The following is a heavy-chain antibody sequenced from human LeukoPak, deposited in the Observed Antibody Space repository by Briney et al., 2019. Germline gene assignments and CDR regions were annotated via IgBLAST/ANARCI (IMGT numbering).Heavy chain of an antibody. CDR3: TRQETMTYKRYYYYGMNV. D-gene: IGHD4-17*01. V-gene: IGHV1-8*01. J-gene: IGHJ6*02. CDR1: GYAFTSYD. Sequence: GASVKVSCKASGYAFTSYDINWVRQAPGQGLEWMGWMNPNSGNTGYALKFQGRVTMTRDTSTSTAYMDLSSLGSDDTAVYYCTRQETMTYKRYYYYGMNVWGQGTPVTVSS. CDR2: MNPNSGNT.